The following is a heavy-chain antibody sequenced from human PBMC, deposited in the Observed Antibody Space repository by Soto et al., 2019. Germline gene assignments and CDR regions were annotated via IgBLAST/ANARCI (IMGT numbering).Heavy chain of an antibody. Sequence: ASVKVSCKASGCTFTSYYMHWVRQAPGQGLEWMGIINPSGGSTSYAQKFQGRVTMTRDTSTSTVYMELSSLRSEDTAVYYCARDGDCSGGSCYPTRNGAFDIWGQGTMVIVSS. CDR2: INPSGGST. D-gene: IGHD2-15*01. CDR1: GCTFTSYY. V-gene: IGHV1-46*01. J-gene: IGHJ3*02. CDR3: ARDGDCSGGSCYPTRNGAFDI.